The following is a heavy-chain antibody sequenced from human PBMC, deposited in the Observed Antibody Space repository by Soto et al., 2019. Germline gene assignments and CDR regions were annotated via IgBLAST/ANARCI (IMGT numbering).Heavy chain of an antibody. Sequence: QVQLQQWGAGLLKPSETLSLTCAVYGGSFSGYYWSWIRQPPGKGLEWIGEINHSGSTNYNPSLKSRVTISVDTSKNQFSLTLSSVTAADTAVYYCARRYFDCLLSGRSWFAPWGQGTLVTVSS. D-gene: IGHD3-9*01. CDR2: INHSGST. CDR3: ARRYFDCLLSGRSWFAP. V-gene: IGHV4-34*01. CDR1: GGSFSGYY. J-gene: IGHJ5*02.